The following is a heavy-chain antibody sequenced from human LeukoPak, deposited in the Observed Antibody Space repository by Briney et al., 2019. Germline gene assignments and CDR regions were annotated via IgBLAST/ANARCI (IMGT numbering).Heavy chain of an antibody. CDR3: AKDGSSGYYYAYFDY. Sequence: GGSLRLSCAASGFTFSSYAMSWVRQAPGKGLEWVSAISGSGGSTYYADSVKGRFTISRDNSKNMLYLQMNSLRAEDTAVYYCAKDGSSGYYYAYFDYWGQGTLVTVSS. V-gene: IGHV3-23*01. D-gene: IGHD3-22*01. CDR2: ISGSGGST. J-gene: IGHJ4*02. CDR1: GFTFSSYA.